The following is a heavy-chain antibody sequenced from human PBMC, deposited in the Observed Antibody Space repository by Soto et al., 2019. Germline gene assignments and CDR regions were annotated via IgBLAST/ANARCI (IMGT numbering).Heavy chain of an antibody. CDR2: VYADGST. CDR3: ARRELVSCGGDCYSKYFQY. Sequence: GGSLRLSCTASGFTVSNTYLSWVRQAPGKGLEWVSAVYADGSTHYADSVKGRFTISRDNSKNTLYLQMYNLRAEDTAVYYCARRELVSCGGDCYSKYFQYWGQGTLVTVSS. J-gene: IGHJ1*01. D-gene: IGHD2-21*02. CDR1: GFTVSNTY. V-gene: IGHV3-66*04.